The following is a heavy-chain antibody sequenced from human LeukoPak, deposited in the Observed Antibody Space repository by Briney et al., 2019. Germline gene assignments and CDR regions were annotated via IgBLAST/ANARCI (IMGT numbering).Heavy chain of an antibody. CDR3: ARDQLAGTLHY. V-gene: IGHV4-59*12. D-gene: IGHD6-19*01. Sequence: SETLSLTCTVSGGSMSSYYWSWIRQPPGKGLEWIGYIYYSGSTNYNPSLKSRVTISVDTSKSQFSLKLSSVTAADTAVYYCARDQLAGTLHYWGQGTLVTVSS. CDR2: IYYSGST. J-gene: IGHJ4*02. CDR1: GGSMSSYY.